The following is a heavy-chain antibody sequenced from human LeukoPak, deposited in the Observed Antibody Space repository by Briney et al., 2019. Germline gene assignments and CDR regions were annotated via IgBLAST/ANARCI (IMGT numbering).Heavy chain of an antibody. Sequence: GEPLKISCKGSGYSFTSYWIGWVRQMPGKGLEWMGIIYPGDSDTRYSPSFQGQVTISADKSISTAYLQWSSLKASDTAMYYCARCYGDYVYYYGMDVWGQGTTVTVSS. CDR2: IYPGDSDT. D-gene: IGHD4-17*01. CDR1: GYSFTSYW. V-gene: IGHV5-51*01. CDR3: ARCYGDYVYYYGMDV. J-gene: IGHJ6*02.